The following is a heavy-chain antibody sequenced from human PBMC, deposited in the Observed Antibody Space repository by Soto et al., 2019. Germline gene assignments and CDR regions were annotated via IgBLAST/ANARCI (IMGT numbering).Heavy chain of an antibody. Sequence: GGSLRLSCTASGFNTRFYSMSWVRQAPGTGLEWVSYISSSGSTKYYADSVKGRFTISRDNAKNSLYLQMNSLRVEDTAVYYCARVGDGYNLNYWGQGTLVTVSS. J-gene: IGHJ4*02. CDR3: ARVGDGYNLNY. D-gene: IGHD5-12*01. V-gene: IGHV3-48*03. CDR1: GFNTRFYS. CDR2: ISSSGSTK.